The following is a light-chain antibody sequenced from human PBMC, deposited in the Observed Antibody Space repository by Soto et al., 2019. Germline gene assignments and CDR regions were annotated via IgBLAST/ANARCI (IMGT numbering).Light chain of an antibody. CDR2: DVT. Sequence: QSALTQPASVSGSPGQSITISCTGTSSDIGAYNYVSWYQQYPGKAPKLMIYDVTNRPSGISDRFSASKSGNTASLTISGLQAEDEADYFCNSYTSSSTPYVFGTGTKVTVL. CDR1: SSDIGAYNY. CDR3: NSYTSSSTPYV. J-gene: IGLJ1*01. V-gene: IGLV2-14*01.